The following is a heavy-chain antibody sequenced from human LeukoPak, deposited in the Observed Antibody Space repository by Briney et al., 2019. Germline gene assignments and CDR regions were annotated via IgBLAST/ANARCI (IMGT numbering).Heavy chain of an antibody. D-gene: IGHD5-18*01. Sequence: PGGSLRLSCAASGFTFSSYSMNWVRQAPGKGLEWVSYISSSSSPIYYADSVKGRFTISRDNAKNSVYLQMNSLRAEDTAVYYCARDLSGVTGYTYGRGIDYWGQGTLVTVSS. CDR3: ARDLSGVTGYTYGRGIDY. CDR2: ISSSSSPI. CDR1: GFTFSSYS. J-gene: IGHJ4*02. V-gene: IGHV3-48*01.